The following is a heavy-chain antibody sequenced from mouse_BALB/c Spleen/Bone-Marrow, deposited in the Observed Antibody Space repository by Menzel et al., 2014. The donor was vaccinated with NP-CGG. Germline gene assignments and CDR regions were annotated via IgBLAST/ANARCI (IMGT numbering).Heavy chain of an antibody. V-gene: IGHV14-3*02. J-gene: IGHJ1*01. CDR1: GFNIKDTY. D-gene: IGHD2-4*01. Sequence: EVKLMESGAELVKPGASVKLSCTASGFNIKDTYMHWVKQRPEQGLEWIGRIDPANGNTKYDPKFQGKATITADTSSNTAYLQLSSLTSEGTAVYYCATMITDWYFDVWGAGTTVTVSS. CDR3: ATMITDWYFDV. CDR2: IDPANGNT.